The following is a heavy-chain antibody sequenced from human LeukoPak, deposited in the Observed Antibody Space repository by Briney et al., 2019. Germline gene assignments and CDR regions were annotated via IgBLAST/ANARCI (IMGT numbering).Heavy chain of an antibody. CDR1: GGSISSGGYS. Sequence: SEALSLTCTVSGGSISSGGYSWSWIRQHPGKGLEWIGYIYYSGSTYYNPSLKSRVTISVDTSKNQFSLKLSSVTAADTAVYYCARAPSGWYGYYYGMDVWGQGTTVTVSS. J-gene: IGHJ6*02. CDR3: ARAPSGWYGYYYGMDV. V-gene: IGHV4-31*03. CDR2: IYYSGST. D-gene: IGHD6-19*01.